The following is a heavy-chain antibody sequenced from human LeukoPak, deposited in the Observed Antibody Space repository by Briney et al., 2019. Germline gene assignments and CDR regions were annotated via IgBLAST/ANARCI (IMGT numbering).Heavy chain of an antibody. V-gene: IGHV3-11*01. Sequence: PGGSLRLSCAASGFTFSDYYMSWIRQAPGKGLEWVSYISSSGSTIYYADSVRGRFTISRDNAKNSLYLQMNSLRAEDTAVYYCARDISSGWYRVGPGDAFDIWGQGTMVTVSS. J-gene: IGHJ3*02. CDR1: GFTFSDYY. CDR2: ISSSGSTI. CDR3: ARDISSGWYRVGPGDAFDI. D-gene: IGHD6-19*01.